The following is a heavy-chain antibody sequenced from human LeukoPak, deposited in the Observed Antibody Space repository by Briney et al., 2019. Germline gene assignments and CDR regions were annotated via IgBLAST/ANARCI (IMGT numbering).Heavy chain of an antibody. CDR3: ARDYSSSWLRFFDY. CDR2: MWFDGSNI. J-gene: IGHJ4*02. Sequence: GRSLRLSCAASGCTFSSYGMHWVRQAQGKGLEWVAVMWFDGSNIYYADSVKGRFTISRDNSKNTLYLQMNSLRAEDTAVYYCARDYSSSWLRFFDYWGQGTLVTVSS. V-gene: IGHV3-33*01. D-gene: IGHD6-6*01. CDR1: GCTFSSYG.